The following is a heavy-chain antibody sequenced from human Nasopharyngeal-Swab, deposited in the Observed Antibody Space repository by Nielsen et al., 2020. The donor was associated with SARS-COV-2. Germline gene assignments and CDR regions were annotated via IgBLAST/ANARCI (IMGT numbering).Heavy chain of an antibody. V-gene: IGHV3-21*01. D-gene: IGHD5-12*01. CDR2: ISSSSSYI. CDR3: AREGGYSGYDYDY. Sequence: GGSLRLSCAASGFTFSSYSMNWVRQAPGKGLEWVSSISSSSSYIYYADSVKGRFTISRDNAKNSLYLQMNSLRAEDTAVHYCAREGGYSGYDYDYWGQGTLVTVSS. CDR1: GFTFSSYS. J-gene: IGHJ4*02.